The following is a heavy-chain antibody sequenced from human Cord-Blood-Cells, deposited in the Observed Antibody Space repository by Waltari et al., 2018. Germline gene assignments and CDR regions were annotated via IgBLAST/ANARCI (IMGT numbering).Heavy chain of an antibody. V-gene: IGHV4-30-2*01. Sequence: QLQLQESGSGLVKPSQTLSLTCAVSGGSISSGGYSWSWIRQPPGKGLEWIGYIYHSGSTYNNPSLKSRVTISVDRTKSQFSRKLGSVTAADTAVYYCARVVISSSWFDYWGQGTLVTVSA. J-gene: IGHJ4*02. CDR2: IYHSGST. D-gene: IGHD6-13*01. CDR3: ARVVISSSWFDY. CDR1: GGSISSGGYS.